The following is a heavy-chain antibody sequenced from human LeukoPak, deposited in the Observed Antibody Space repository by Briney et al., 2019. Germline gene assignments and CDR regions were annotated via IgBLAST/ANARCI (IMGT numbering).Heavy chain of an antibody. J-gene: IGHJ6*03. CDR3: ARDGYGYNYMDV. CDR1: GFIVSSNF. Sequence: HSGGSLRLSCAASGFIVSSNFMSWVRQAPGKGLEWVSVIYSGGTTYNADSVRGRFTISRDNSKNTLYLQMNSLRAEDTAVYYCARDGYGYNYMDVWGKGTTVTVSS. D-gene: IGHD5-12*01. V-gene: IGHV3-53*01. CDR2: IYSGGTT.